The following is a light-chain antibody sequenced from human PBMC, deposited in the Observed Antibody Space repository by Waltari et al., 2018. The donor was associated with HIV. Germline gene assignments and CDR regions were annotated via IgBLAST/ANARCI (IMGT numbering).Light chain of an antibody. CDR3: SSYTSSNTLVV. Sequence: QSALTQPAPVSGSPGQSITISCTGPSRDVGGYNYVSWYQQHPGKAPKLMIYEVSNRPSGVSNRFSGSKSGNTASLTISGLQAEDEADYYCSSYTSSNTLVVFGGGTKLTVL. CDR2: EVS. V-gene: IGLV2-14*01. J-gene: IGLJ2*01. CDR1: SRDVGGYNY.